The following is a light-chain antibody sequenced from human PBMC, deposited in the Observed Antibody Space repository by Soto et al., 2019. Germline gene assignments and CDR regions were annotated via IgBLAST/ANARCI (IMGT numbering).Light chain of an antibody. V-gene: IGKV3-15*01. CDR3: QQYRSWPRT. CDR1: QSVSSN. J-gene: IGKJ1*01. Sequence: EIVLTQSPGTLSLSPGERATLSCRASQSVSSNLAWYQQKPGQAPRLLIYGASTRATDMPGTFSGRGSGTEFTLTITSLRPEDFGVYYCQQYRSWPRTFGQGTKVDI. CDR2: GAS.